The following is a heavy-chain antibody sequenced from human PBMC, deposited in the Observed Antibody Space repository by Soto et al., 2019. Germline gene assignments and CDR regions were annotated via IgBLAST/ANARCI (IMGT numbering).Heavy chain of an antibody. CDR3: ARDRDRHSSGLPSFDP. Sequence: SETLSLTCSVSGGSLSNYFLIWVRQPPGKRLEWIGYIYYTGTHDYNPSLRGRATISVDTSKDQFSLKLTSVTAADTAVYYCARDRDRHSSGLPSFDPWGQGILVTVSS. J-gene: IGHJ5*02. D-gene: IGHD3-22*01. V-gene: IGHV4-59*13. CDR1: GGSLSNYF. CDR2: IYYTGTH.